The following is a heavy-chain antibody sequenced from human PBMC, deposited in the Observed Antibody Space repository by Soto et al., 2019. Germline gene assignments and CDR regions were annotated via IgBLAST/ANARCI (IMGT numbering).Heavy chain of an antibody. CDR2: IYYSGST. D-gene: IGHD2-15*01. V-gene: IGHV4-30-4*01. J-gene: IGHJ5*02. CDR3: ARALICSGGSCYSGNWFDP. Sequence: QVQLQESGPGLVKPSQTLSLTCTVSGGSISSGDYYWSWIRQPPGKGLEWIGYIYYSGSTYYNPSLKSRVTISVDTSKNQFPLKLSSVTAADTAVYYCARALICSGGSCYSGNWFDPWGQGTLVTVSS. CDR1: GGSISSGDYY.